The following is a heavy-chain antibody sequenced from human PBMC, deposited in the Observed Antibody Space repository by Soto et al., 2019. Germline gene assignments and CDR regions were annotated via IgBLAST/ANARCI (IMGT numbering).Heavy chain of an antibody. V-gene: IGHV3-30-3*02. CDR1: GFTFSSYA. CDR2: ISYDGSNK. CDR3: AKYERGSGEYYLDY. J-gene: IGHJ4*02. D-gene: IGHD3-10*01. Sequence: GGSLRLSCAASGFTFSSYAMHWVRQAPGKGLEWVAVISYDGSNKYYADSVKGRVTMSVDTSKNQFYLNLSYVTAADTAVYYCAKYERGSGEYYLDYWGRGTLVTVSS.